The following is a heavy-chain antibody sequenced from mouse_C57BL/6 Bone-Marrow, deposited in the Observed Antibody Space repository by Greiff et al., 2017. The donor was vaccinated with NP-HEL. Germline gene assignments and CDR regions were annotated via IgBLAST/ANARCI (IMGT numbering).Heavy chain of an antibody. Sequence: EVKLVESGPGLVKPSQSLSLTCSVTGYSITSGYYWNWIRQFPGNKLEWMGYISYDGSNNYNPSLKNRISITRDTSKNQFFLKLNSVTTEDTATYYCAREGNHWYFDVWGTGTTVTVSS. D-gene: IGHD2-1*01. CDR1: GYSITSGYY. CDR2: ISYDGSN. J-gene: IGHJ1*03. V-gene: IGHV3-6*01. CDR3: AREGNHWYFDV.